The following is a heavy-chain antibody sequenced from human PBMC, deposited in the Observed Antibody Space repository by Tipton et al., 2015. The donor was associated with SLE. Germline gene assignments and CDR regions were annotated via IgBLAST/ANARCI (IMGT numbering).Heavy chain of an antibody. J-gene: IGHJ4*02. CDR3: AKDWAGGIIDY. V-gene: IGHV3-23*01. Sequence: FTISRDNSENTLYLQMNSLRADDTAVYYCAKDWAGGIIDYWGRGTLVTVSS. D-gene: IGHD3-16*01.